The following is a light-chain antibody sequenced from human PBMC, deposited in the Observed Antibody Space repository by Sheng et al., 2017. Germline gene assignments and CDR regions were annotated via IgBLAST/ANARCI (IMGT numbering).Light chain of an antibody. V-gene: IGKV4-1*01. CDR2: WAS. CDR1: QSVLYSSNNKNY. J-gene: IGKJ4*01. Sequence: DIVMTQSPDSLAVSLGERATINCKSSQSVLYSSNNKNYLAWYQQKPGQPPNLLIYWASTRESGVPDRFSGSGSGTDFTLTISSLEPEDFAVYYCQQRSNWSLTFGGGTKVEI. CDR3: QQRSNWSLT.